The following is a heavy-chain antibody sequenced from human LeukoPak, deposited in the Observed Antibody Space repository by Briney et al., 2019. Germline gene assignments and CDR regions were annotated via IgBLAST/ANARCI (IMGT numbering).Heavy chain of an antibody. V-gene: IGHV4-34*01. CDR3: ARRERVRFLGY. J-gene: IGHJ1*01. CDR1: GGSFSGYY. D-gene: IGHD3-10*01. Sequence: SETLSLTCAVYGGSFSGYYWSWIRQPPGKGLEWIGEINHSGSTNYNPSLKSRVTISVDTSKNQFSLKLSSVTAADTAVYYCARRERVRFLGYWGQGTLVTVSS. CDR2: INHSGST.